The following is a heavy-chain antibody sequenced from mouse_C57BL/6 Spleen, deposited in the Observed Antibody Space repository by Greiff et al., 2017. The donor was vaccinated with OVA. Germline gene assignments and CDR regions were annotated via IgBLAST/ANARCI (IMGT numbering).Heavy chain of an antibody. Sequence: DVKLVESEGGLVQPGSSMKLSCTASGFTFSDYYMAWVRQVPEKGLEWVANINYDGSSTYYLDSLKSRFIISRDNAKNILYLQMSSLKSEDTATYYCARERYYYGSSHWYFDVWGTGTTVTVSS. D-gene: IGHD1-1*01. CDR3: ARERYYYGSSHWYFDV. J-gene: IGHJ1*03. V-gene: IGHV5-16*01. CDR2: INYDGSST. CDR1: GFTFSDYY.